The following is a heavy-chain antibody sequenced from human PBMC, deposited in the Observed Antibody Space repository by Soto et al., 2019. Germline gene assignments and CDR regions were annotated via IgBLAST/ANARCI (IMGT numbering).Heavy chain of an antibody. Sequence: PSETLSLTCTVSGGSVSSGSHYWSWIRQPPGKGLEWIAYISYSGSPDYNPSLKSRVSISIDMSKNQISLKVRSVTAADTAVYYCARERSYSLNSFDAFDIWGQGTMVTVSS. CDR3: ARERSYSLNSFDAFDI. D-gene: IGHD6-13*01. CDR2: ISYSGSP. V-gene: IGHV4-61*01. J-gene: IGHJ3*02. CDR1: GGSVSSGSHY.